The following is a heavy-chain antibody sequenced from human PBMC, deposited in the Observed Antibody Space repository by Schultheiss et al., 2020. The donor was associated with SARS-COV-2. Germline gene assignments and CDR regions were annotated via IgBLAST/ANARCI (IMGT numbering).Heavy chain of an antibody. Sequence: ASVKVSCKASGGTFSSYGISWVRQAPGQGLEWMGWISAYNGNTNYAQKLQGRVTMTTDTSTSTAYMELRSLRSDDTAVYYCAISGSGWCDDYWGQGTLVTVSS. CDR3: AISGSGWCDDY. V-gene: IGHV1-18*01. CDR1: GGTFSSYG. J-gene: IGHJ4*02. CDR2: ISAYNGNT. D-gene: IGHD6-19*01.